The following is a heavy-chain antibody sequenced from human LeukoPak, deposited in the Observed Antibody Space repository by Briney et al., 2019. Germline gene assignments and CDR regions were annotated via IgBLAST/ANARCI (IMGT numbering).Heavy chain of an antibody. V-gene: IGHV1-3*01. CDR3: VRDSPFDP. Sequence: ASVKVSCKASGYTFTNYVIHWVRQAPGQRLEWMGWINAGNANTRYSQKFQDRVTITRGTVASTVYMELRRLRSEDTAVYYCVRDSPFDPWGQGTLVTVSS. CDR2: INAGNANT. J-gene: IGHJ5*02. CDR1: GYTFTNYV.